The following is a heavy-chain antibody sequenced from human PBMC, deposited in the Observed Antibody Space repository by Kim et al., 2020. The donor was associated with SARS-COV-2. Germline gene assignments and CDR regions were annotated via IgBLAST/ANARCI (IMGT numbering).Heavy chain of an antibody. CDR2: TI. D-gene: IGHD3-16*01. Sequence: TISYADSPKGPFTISRDNAHNSLYLQMNSLRDEDTALYYCVRDRWGGAFDIWRQGTMVTVSS. V-gene: IGHV3-48*02. J-gene: IGHJ3*02. CDR3: VRDRWGGAFDI.